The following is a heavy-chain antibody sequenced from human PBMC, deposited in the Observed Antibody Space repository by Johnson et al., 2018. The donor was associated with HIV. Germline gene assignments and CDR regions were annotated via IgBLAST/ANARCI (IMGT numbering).Heavy chain of an antibody. CDR2: IRYDGSNK. J-gene: IGHJ3*02. CDR3: ARATDQRLDAFDI. Sequence: QMQLVESGGGLVQPGWSLRLSCAASGFTFSSYAMHWVRQAPGKGLEWVAFIRYDGSNKYYADSVKGRFTISRDNSKNTLYLQMNSLRAEDTAVYYCARATDQRLDAFDIWGQGTMVTVSS. CDR1: GFTFSSYA. V-gene: IGHV3-30*02. D-gene: IGHD6-25*01.